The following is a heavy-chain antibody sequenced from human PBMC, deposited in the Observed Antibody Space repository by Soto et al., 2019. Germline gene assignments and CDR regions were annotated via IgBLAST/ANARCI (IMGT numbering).Heavy chain of an antibody. CDR2: ISYDGSNK. D-gene: IGHD2-8*01. Sequence: QVQLVESGGGVVQPGRSLRLSCAASGFTFSSYGMHWVRQAPGKGLEWVAVISYDGSNKYYADSVKGRFTISRDNSKNTLYLQMNSLRAEDTAVYYCAKDVIVLMVYAIGYFDYWGQGTLVTVSS. CDR1: GFTFSSYG. V-gene: IGHV3-30*18. J-gene: IGHJ4*02. CDR3: AKDVIVLMVYAIGYFDY.